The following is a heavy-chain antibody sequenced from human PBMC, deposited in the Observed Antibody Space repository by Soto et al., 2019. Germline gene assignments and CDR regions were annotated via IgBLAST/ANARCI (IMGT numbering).Heavy chain of an antibody. V-gene: IGHV3-30*18. CDR2: ISYDGSNK. Sequence: QVQLVESGGGVVQPGRSLRLSCEASGFTFSSYGMHWVRQAPGKGLEWVAVISYDGSNKYYADSVKGRFTISRDNSKNTLYLQMNSLRAEDTAVYYCAKGGGYYDSSGFPLYDYWGQGTLVTVSS. D-gene: IGHD3-22*01. CDR1: GFTFSSYG. J-gene: IGHJ4*02. CDR3: AKGGGYYDSSGFPLYDY.